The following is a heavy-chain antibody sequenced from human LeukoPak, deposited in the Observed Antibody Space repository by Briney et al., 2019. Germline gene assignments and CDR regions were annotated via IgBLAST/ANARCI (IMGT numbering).Heavy chain of an antibody. J-gene: IGHJ4*02. CDR3: ARNEVVPAATPFDY. D-gene: IGHD2-2*01. CDR2: ISAYNGNT. V-gene: IGHV1-18*04. CDR1: GYTFTGYY. Sequence: ASVKVSCKASGYTFTGYYMHWVRQAPGQGLEWMGWISAYNGNTNYAQKLQGRVTMTTDTSTSTAYMELRSLRSDDTAVYYCARNEVVPAATPFDYWGQGTLVTVSS.